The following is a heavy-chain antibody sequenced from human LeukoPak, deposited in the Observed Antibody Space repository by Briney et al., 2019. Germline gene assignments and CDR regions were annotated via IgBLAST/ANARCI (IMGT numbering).Heavy chain of an antibody. Sequence: GGSLRLPCAASGFTFSSYSMNWVRQAPGKGLEWVSSISGSSSYIYYADSVKGRFTISRDNAKNSLYLQMNSLRAEDTAVYYCARDGYNLNFFDYWGQGTLVTVSS. D-gene: IGHD5-24*01. J-gene: IGHJ4*02. CDR3: ARDGYNLNFFDY. CDR1: GFTFSSYS. CDR2: ISGSSSYI. V-gene: IGHV3-21*01.